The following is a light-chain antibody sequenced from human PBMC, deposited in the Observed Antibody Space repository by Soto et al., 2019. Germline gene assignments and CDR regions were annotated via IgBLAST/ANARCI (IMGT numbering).Light chain of an antibody. CDR2: EVS. CDR3: SSFTSTLTLEV. V-gene: IGLV2-14*01. Sequence: QSALTQPASVSGSPGQSITISCTGTSSDVGGYNYVSWYQQHPGEAPKVIIYEVSNRPSGVSSRFSGSKSGNTASLTISGLQAEDEADYYCSSFTSTLTLEVFGGGTQLTVL. J-gene: IGLJ3*02. CDR1: SSDVGGYNY.